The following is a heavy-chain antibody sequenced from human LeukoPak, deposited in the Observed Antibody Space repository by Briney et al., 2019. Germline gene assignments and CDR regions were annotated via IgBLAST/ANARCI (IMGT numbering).Heavy chain of an antibody. CDR2: IIPIFGTA. V-gene: IGHV1-69*01. J-gene: IGHJ4*02. Sequence: ASVKVSCKASGGTFSSYAISWVRQAPGQGLEWMGGIIPIFGTANYAQKFQGRVTITADESTSTAYMELSSLRSEDTAVYYCASGLDSSGYLGTQNFDYWGQGTLVTVSS. CDR3: ASGLDSSGYLGTQNFDY. D-gene: IGHD3-22*01. CDR1: GGTFSSYA.